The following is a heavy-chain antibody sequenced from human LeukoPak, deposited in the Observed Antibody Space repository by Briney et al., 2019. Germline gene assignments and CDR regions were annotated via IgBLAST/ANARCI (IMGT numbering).Heavy chain of an antibody. D-gene: IGHD3-3*01. Sequence: GGPLRLSCAASGFTFSSYSMNWVRQAPGKGLEWVSSISSSSSYIYYADSVKGRFTISRDNAKNSLYLQMNSLRAEDTAVYYCATYVLRFVEWRPGGVHYYMDVWGKGTTVTVSS. V-gene: IGHV3-21*01. CDR2: ISSSSSYI. J-gene: IGHJ6*03. CDR1: GFTFSSYS. CDR3: ATYVLRFVEWRPGGVHYYMDV.